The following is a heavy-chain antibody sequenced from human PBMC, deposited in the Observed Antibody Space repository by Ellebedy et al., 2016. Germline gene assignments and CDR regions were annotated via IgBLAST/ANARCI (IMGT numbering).Heavy chain of an antibody. D-gene: IGHD6-6*01. Sequence: GGSLRLXXVASGFTFSSYAMTWVRQAPGKGLEWVSTISGSGGSIYYADSVKGRFTISRDNSKKTLNLQMNSLRAEDTALYYCTYSSSCDYWGQGTLVTVSS. CDR3: TYSSSCDY. CDR1: GFTFSSYA. V-gene: IGHV3-23*01. CDR2: ISGSGGSI. J-gene: IGHJ4*02.